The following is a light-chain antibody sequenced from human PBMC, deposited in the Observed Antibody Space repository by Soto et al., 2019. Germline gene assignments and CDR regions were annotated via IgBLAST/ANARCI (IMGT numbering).Light chain of an antibody. V-gene: IGKV1-9*01. CDR3: QQVKRSPLT. CDR2: GPS. Sequence: DIQLTQSPSFLSASVGDRVSITCRASEDISSYLAWYQRKPGKAPKVLIYGPSTLQSGVPSSFSGSGSGTEFTLTISSLQPEDFASYYCQQVKRSPLTFGGGTKVEIK. CDR1: EDISSY. J-gene: IGKJ4*01.